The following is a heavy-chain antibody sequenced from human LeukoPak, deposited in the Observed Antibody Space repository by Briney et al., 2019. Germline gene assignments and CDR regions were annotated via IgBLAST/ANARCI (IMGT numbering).Heavy chain of an antibody. Sequence: ASVKVSCKASGYTFTSYYIHWVRQAPGQGLEWMGIINPSGGSTTYAQKFQGRVAMTRDTSTSRVYMEVSSLRSEDTAVYYCARATTTRTRFDYWGQGTLVTVSS. CDR2: INPSGGST. J-gene: IGHJ4*02. CDR3: ARATTTRTRFDY. V-gene: IGHV1-46*01. D-gene: IGHD4-17*01. CDR1: GYTFTSYY.